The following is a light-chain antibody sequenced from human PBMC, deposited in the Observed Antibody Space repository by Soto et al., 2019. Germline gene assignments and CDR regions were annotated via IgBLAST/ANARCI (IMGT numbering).Light chain of an antibody. CDR3: QQYYSTPRT. J-gene: IGKJ1*01. Sequence: DIVMTQSPDSLAVSLGERATINCKSSQSVLYSSNNKNYLAWYQQKPGQPPKLLIYWGSTRESGVPDRFSGSRSGTDFTRTISSLQAEDVAVYYCQQYYSTPRTFGQGTKVEIK. CDR1: QSVLYSSNNKNY. V-gene: IGKV4-1*01. CDR2: WGS.